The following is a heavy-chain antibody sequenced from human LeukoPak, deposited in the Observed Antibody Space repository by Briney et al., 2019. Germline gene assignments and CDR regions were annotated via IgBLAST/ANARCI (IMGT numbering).Heavy chain of an antibody. J-gene: IGHJ6*02. CDR2: FDPEDGET. CDR3: ATSVYCTNGVCPDMDV. CDR1: GYTLTELS. V-gene: IGHV1-24*01. D-gene: IGHD2-8*01. Sequence: ASVKVSCKVSGYTLTELSMHWVRQAPGKGHEWMGGFDPEDGETIYAQKFQGRVTMTEDTSTDTAYMELSSLRSEDTAVYYCATSVYCTNGVCPDMDVWGQGTTVTVSS.